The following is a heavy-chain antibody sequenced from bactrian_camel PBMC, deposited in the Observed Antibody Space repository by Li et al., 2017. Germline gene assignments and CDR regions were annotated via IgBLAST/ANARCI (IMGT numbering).Heavy chain of an antibody. J-gene: IGHJ6*01. Sequence: QVQLVESGGGSVQPGGSLTLSCVGSGYTFSTYSMGWVRQAPGKEREGVARIESDGSISYADSVKGRFIISKDNAKNTVHLQMNSLKPEDTAMYYCAARGPYCYTKLSVRDFTYWGQGTQVTVS. CDR3: AARGPYCYTKLSVRDFTY. CDR1: GYTFSTYS. D-gene: IGHD2*01. V-gene: IGHV3S9*01. CDR2: IESDGSI.